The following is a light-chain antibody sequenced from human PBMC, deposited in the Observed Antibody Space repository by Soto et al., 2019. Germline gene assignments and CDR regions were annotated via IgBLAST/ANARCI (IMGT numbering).Light chain of an antibody. CDR2: DVS. V-gene: IGLV2-14*01. CDR1: SSDVGGYNY. CDR3: RSYSSGSTLRV. Sequence: QSALTQPASVSGSPGQSITISCTGTSSDVGGYNYVSWYQQHPGKAPKLMIYDVSNRPSGVSNRFSGSKSGNTASLTISGVQDEDEADYYYRSYSSGSTLRVFGAGTKLTVL. J-gene: IGLJ3*02.